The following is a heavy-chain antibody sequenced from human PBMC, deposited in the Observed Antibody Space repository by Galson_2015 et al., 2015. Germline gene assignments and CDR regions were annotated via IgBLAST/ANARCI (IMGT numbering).Heavy chain of an antibody. CDR2: ISGSGTYT. D-gene: IGHD6-13*01. V-gene: IGHV3-23*01. Sequence: SLRLSCAASGFTFSSYGMSWVRQAPGEGLEWVSSISGSGTYTYDADSVKGRFTISRDNSKNTLYLQMNSLRAEDTAVYHCAKAGVAAAGASSYYLDVWGKGTTVTVSS. CDR1: GFTFSSYG. J-gene: IGHJ6*03. CDR3: AKAGVAAAGASSYYLDV.